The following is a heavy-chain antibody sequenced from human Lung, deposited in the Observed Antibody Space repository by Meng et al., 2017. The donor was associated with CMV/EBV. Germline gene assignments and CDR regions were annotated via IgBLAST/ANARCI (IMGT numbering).Heavy chain of an antibody. D-gene: IGHD2/OR15-2a*01. Sequence: SCAASGFTFSNAWMSWVHQAPGKGLEWVGRIKSKTDGGTTDYAAPVKGRFTISRDDSKNTLYLQMNSLKTEDTAVYYCTTEEYFSYYYGMDVWGQGTTVTVSS. CDR3: TTEEYFSYYYGMDV. V-gene: IGHV3-15*01. J-gene: IGHJ6*02. CDR2: IKSKTDGGTT. CDR1: GFTFSNAW.